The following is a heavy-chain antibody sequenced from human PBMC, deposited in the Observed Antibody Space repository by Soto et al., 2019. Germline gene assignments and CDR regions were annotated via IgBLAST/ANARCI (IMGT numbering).Heavy chain of an antibody. V-gene: IGHV3-53*04. CDR3: AIAIGYDTSGLVSWFGT. CDR2: IYSGGST. Sequence: GGSLRLSCAASGLTVSSNYMSWVRQAPGKGLEWVSVIYSGGSTYYADSVKGRFTISRHNSKNKLYLHMNSLRAEATAVYYCAIAIGYDTSGLVSWFGTRRQRPLGSASS. J-gene: IGHJ5*02. CDR1: GLTVSSNY. D-gene: IGHD3-22*01.